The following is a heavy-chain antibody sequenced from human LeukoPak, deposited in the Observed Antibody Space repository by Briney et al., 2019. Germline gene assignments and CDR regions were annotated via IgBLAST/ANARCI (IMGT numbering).Heavy chain of an antibody. CDR2: IKQDGSEK. D-gene: IGHD6-13*01. CDR1: GFTFSSYW. CDR3: ARSSSWTYYYYYYGMDV. Sequence: GGSLRLSCAASGFTFSSYWMSWVRQAPGKGLEWVANIKQDGSEKYYVDSVKGRFTISRDNAKNSLYLQMNSLRAEDTAVYYCARSSSWTYYYYYYGMDVWGQGTTVTVSS. V-gene: IGHV3-7*01. J-gene: IGHJ6*02.